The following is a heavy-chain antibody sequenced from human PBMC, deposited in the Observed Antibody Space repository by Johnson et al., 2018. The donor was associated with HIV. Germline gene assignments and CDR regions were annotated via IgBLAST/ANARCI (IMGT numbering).Heavy chain of an antibody. CDR2: IWYDGSTE. J-gene: IGHJ3*02. CDR1: GFSVSNNY. Sequence: QVQLVESGGGLVQPGGSLRLSCAASGFSVSNNYMSWVRQAPGKGLEWVSVIWYDGSTEYYADSVKGRFTISRDNSKNTLYLHMNSLRVEDTAVYYCANLIGGGIWGQGTMVTVSS. CDR3: ANLIGGGI. V-gene: IGHV3-33*08. D-gene: IGHD3-16*01.